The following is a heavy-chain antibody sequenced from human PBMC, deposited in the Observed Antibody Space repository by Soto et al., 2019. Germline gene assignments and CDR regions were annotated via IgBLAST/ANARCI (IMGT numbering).Heavy chain of an antibody. CDR2: IYYSGST. CDR3: ARGGLLWCGVGSAHRGDFDF. V-gene: IGHV4-59*01. J-gene: IGHJ4*02. CDR1: GGSISSYY. D-gene: IGHD3-10*01. Sequence: SETLSLTCTVSGGSISSYYWSWIRQPPGKGLEWIGYIYYSGSTNYNPSLKSRVTISVDTSKNQFSLKLSSVTAADTAVYYCARGGLLWCGVGSAHRGDFDFWGQGTLVTVSS.